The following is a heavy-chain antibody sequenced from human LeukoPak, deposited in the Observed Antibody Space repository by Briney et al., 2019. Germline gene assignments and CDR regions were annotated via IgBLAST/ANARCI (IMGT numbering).Heavy chain of an antibody. D-gene: IGHD3-16*01. V-gene: IGHV4-4*07. CDR2: ISTSGST. J-gene: IGHJ4*02. Sequence: PSETLSLTCSVSGGSISSYYWSWIRQPAGKGLEWIGRISTSGSTNYNPSLKSRVTMSEDTSKNQFSLRLSSVTAADTALYYCARDEGDSLFDYWGQGTLVTVSS. CDR3: ARDEGDSLFDY. CDR1: GGSISSYY.